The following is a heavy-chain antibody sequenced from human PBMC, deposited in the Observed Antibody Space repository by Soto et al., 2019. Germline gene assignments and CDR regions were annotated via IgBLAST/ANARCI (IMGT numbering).Heavy chain of an antibody. D-gene: IGHD2-15*01. J-gene: IGHJ5*02. Sequence: EVQLVESGGGLVKPGGSLRLSCAASGFTFSSYSMNWVRQAPGKGLEWVSSISSSSSYIYYADSVKGRFTISRDKAKNSLYLQMNSVRAEDTAVYYCARGLEGYCSGGSCYSVDWFDPWGQGTLVTVSS. V-gene: IGHV3-21*01. CDR2: ISSSSSYI. CDR3: ARGLEGYCSGGSCYSVDWFDP. CDR1: GFTFSSYS.